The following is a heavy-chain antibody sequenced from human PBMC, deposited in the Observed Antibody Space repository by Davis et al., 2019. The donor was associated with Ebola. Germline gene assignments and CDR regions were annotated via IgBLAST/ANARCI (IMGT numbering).Heavy chain of an antibody. CDR2: ISGSGSST. V-gene: IGHV3-23*01. Sequence: PGGSLRLSCAASGFTFSSYAMSWVRQAPGKGLEWVSAISGSGSSTYYADSVKGRFTISSDNSKNTLYLQMNSLRAEDTAVYYCAKDPPATLGIGDYWGQGTLVTVSS. D-gene: IGHD7-27*01. J-gene: IGHJ4*02. CDR3: AKDPPATLGIGDY. CDR1: GFTFSSYA.